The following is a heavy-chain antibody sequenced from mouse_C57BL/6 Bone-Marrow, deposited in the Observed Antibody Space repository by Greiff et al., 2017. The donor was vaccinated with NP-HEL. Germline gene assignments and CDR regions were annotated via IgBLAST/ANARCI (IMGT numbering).Heavy chain of an antibody. V-gene: IGHV1-69*01. J-gene: IGHJ3*01. CDR2: IDPSDSYT. CDR1: GYTFTSYW. CDR3: AKHYYGSSSFAY. Sequence: QVQLQQPGAELVMPGASVKLSCKASGYTFTSYWMHWVKQRPGQGLEWIGEIDPSDSYTNYNQKFKGKSTLTVDKSSSTAYMQLSSLTSEDSAVYSCAKHYYGSSSFAYWGQGTLVTVSA. D-gene: IGHD1-1*01.